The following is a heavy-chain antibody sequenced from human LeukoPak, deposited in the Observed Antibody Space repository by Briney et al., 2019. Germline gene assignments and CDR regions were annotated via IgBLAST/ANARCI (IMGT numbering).Heavy chain of an antibody. V-gene: IGHV3-23*01. CDR1: GFTFSSYA. D-gene: IGHD2-2*02. Sequence: GGSLRLSCAASGFTFSSYAMSWVRQAPGKGLEWVSAISGSGGSTYYADSVKGRFTISRDNSKNTLYLQMNSLRAEDTAVYYCARGYCSSTSCSTPLDWGQGTLVTVSS. CDR2: ISGSGGST. CDR3: ARGYCSSTSCSTPLD. J-gene: IGHJ4*02.